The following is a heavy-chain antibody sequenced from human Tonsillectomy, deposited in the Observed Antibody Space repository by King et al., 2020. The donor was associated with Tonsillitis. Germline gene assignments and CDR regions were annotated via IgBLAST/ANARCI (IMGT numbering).Heavy chain of an antibody. V-gene: IGHV4-59*01. J-gene: IGHJ3*02. CDR2: IYYSGST. D-gene: IGHD3-22*01. Sequence: QLQESGPGLVKPSETLSLTCTVSGGSISSYYWSWIRQPPGKGLEWIGYIYYSGSTNYNPSLKIRVTISVDTSKNQFSLKLSSVTAADTAGYYCAREWGDYDSSGYNLGDAFDIWGQGTMVTVSS. CDR3: AREWGDYDSSGYNLGDAFDI. CDR1: GGSISSYY.